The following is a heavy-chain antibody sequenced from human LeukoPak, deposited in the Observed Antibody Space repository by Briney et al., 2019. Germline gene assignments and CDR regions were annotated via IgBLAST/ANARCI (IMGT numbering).Heavy chain of an antibody. CDR1: GYTFSTST. V-gene: IGHV1-3*01. D-gene: IGHD3-10*01. Sequence: ASLKVSCKASGYTFSTSTMHCVRHAPGQRLEWMAWINAGNGNTKYSQKLQGTVTLTRDTSPSTAYMEQSTLRSQDTALYFCARSYGSGSYYTLYAMDVWRQGATVTVSS. CDR3: ARSYGSGSYYTLYAMDV. CDR2: INAGNGNT. J-gene: IGHJ6*02.